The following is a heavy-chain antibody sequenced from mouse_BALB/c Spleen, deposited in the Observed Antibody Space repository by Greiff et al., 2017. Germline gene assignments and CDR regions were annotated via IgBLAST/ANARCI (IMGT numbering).Heavy chain of an antibody. J-gene: IGHJ2*01. CDR3: TREFYYSSSYYFDY. D-gene: IGHD1-1*01. Sequence: LQQPGSELVRPGASVKLSCKASGYTFTSYWMHWVKQRPGQGLEWIGNIYPGSGSTNYDEKFKSKATLTVDTSSSTAYMQLSSLTSADSAVYYCTREFYYSSSYYFDYWGQGTTLTVSS. CDR2: IYPGSGST. V-gene: IGHV1S22*01. CDR1: GYTFTSYW.